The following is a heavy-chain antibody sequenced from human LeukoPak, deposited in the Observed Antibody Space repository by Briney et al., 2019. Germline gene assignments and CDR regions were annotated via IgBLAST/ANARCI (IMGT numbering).Heavy chain of an antibody. J-gene: IGHJ4*02. CDR1: GGSISSYY. Sequence: SETLSLTCTVSGGSISSYYWSWLRQPPGKGLEWIGYIYYNGGTYYNPSLKSRLSISVDTSKNQFSLKLSSVTAADTAVYYCASGIKDDYVWGSPRTYFDYWGQGALVTVSP. V-gene: IGHV4-59*06. CDR3: ASGIKDDYVWGSPRTYFDY. CDR2: IYYNGGT. D-gene: IGHD3-16*01.